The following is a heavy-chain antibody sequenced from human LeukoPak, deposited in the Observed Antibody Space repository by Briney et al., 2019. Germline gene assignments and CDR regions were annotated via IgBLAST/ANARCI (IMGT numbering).Heavy chain of an antibody. Sequence: SETLSLTCTVSGGSISSGGYYWSWIRRHPGKGLEWVGYIYYSGSTYYNPSLKSRVTISVDTSKNQFSLKLSSVTAADTAVYYCARGLSGGSCYPNWGRGTLVTVSS. CDR3: ARGLSGGSCYPN. CDR1: GGSISSGGYY. CDR2: IYYSGST. D-gene: IGHD2-15*01. J-gene: IGHJ4*02. V-gene: IGHV4-31*03.